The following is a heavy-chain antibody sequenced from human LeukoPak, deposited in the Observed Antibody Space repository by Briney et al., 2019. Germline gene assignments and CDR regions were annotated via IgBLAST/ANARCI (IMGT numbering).Heavy chain of an antibody. J-gene: IGHJ4*02. D-gene: IGHD6-6*01. CDR1: GGSISSGGYY. CDR3: ARYSSSDFDY. Sequence: SETLSLTCTVSGGSISSGGYYWSWIRQHPGKGLEWIGYIYYSGSTYYNPSLKSRVTISVDTSKDQFSLKLSSVTVADTAVYYCARYSSSDFDYWGQGTLVTVSS. CDR2: IYYSGST. V-gene: IGHV4-31*03.